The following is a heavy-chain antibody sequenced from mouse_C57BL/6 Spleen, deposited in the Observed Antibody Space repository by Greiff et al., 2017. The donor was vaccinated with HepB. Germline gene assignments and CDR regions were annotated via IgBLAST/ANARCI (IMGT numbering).Heavy chain of an antibody. CDR3: ARSLYYYGSSYGAMDY. CDR2: IRNKANGYTT. V-gene: IGHV7-3*01. CDR1: GFTFTDYY. D-gene: IGHD1-1*01. J-gene: IGHJ4*01. Sequence: EVKLQESGGGLVQPGGSLSLSCAASGFTFTDYYMSWVRQPPGKALEWLGFIRNKANGYTTEYSASVKGRFTISRDNSQSILYLQMNALRAEDSATYCCARSLYYYGSSYGAMDYWGQGTSVTVSS.